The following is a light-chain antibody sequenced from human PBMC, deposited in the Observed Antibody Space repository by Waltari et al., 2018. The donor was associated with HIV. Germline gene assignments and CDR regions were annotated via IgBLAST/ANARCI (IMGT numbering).Light chain of an antibody. V-gene: IGLV1-51*01. CDR2: DNH. Sequence: QSVLTQPPAASAAPGQKVTISCSGTTPTIGNNFVVWYQKLPGTAPKLLIFDNHKRPSGVSDRFSASKSATSATLDITGLHTGDEAEYYCGTWDTSLNAGVFGGGTKVSVL. CDR1: TPTIGNNF. CDR3: GTWDTSLNAGV. J-gene: IGLJ2*01.